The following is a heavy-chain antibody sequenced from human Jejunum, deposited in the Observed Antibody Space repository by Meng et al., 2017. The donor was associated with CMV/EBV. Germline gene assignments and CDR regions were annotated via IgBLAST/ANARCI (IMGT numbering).Heavy chain of an antibody. CDR3: ARDGVVCGDTTCRGFFS. CDR1: FNVFY. V-gene: IGHV1-2*02. CDR2: VNPKRGDT. D-gene: IGHD2-21*01. J-gene: IGHJ5*02. Sequence: FNVFYRHWVRQAPGQGLEWMGWVNPKRGDTNYAQRFQGRLTLTRDPSINTAYMELSGLRYDDTAVYYCARDGVVCGDTTCRGFFSWGQGTLVTVSS.